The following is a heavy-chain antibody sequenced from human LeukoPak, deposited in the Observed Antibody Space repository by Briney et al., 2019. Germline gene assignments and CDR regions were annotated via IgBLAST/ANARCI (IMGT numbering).Heavy chain of an antibody. V-gene: IGHV3-7*01. J-gene: IGHJ4*02. CDR3: ARDYYYDSSGYYGHGY. CDR2: IKQDGSEK. CDR1: GFTFSHFW. D-gene: IGHD3-22*01. Sequence: GGSLRLSCAASGFTFSHFWMSWVRQAPGKGLEWVANIKQDGSEKYYVDSVKGRFTISRDNAKNSLYLQMNSLRAEDTAVYYCARDYYYDSSGYYGHGYWGQGTLVTVSS.